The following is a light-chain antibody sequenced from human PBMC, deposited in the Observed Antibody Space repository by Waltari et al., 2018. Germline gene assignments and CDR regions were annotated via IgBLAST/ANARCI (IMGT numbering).Light chain of an antibody. Sequence: QSALTQPASVSGSPGQSITISCTGTSNDVDYNSVSWYQQHPGKAPKLIIDDVTKRPSGVSIRFSGSKSGNTASLTISGLQAEDEADYHCSSYTSSNTVVFGGGTKLTVL. J-gene: IGLJ3*02. CDR3: SSYTSSNTVV. CDR1: SNDVDYNS. CDR2: DVT. V-gene: IGLV2-14*01.